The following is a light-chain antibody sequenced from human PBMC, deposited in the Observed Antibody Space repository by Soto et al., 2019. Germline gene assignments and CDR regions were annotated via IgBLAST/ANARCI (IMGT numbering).Light chain of an antibody. CDR3: QQYYRPPYI. J-gene: IGKJ2*01. Sequence: DIVMTQSPDSLAVSLGERATINCQSSQSVLYNSNNKNYLAWYQQKPGQPPKLLIYWASTRESGVPDRFSGSGSGTDFTLTISGLQAEDVADYYCQQYYRPPYIFGQGTKVEIK. CDR2: WAS. V-gene: IGKV4-1*01. CDR1: QSVLYNSNNKNY.